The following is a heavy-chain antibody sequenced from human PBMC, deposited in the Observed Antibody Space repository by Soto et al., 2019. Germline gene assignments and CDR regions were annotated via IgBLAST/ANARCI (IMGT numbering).Heavy chain of an antibody. Sequence: PAGSLRLSCAASGFTFDVYAMHWVRQTPGKGLEWVSGISWNSGSIGYADSVKGRFTISRDNAKNSLYLQMNSLRAEDTALYYCAKDMSVTNYYYGMDVWGQGTTVTVSS. CDR3: AKDMSVTNYYYGMDV. CDR1: GFTFDVYA. D-gene: IGHD4-4*01. V-gene: IGHV3-9*01. J-gene: IGHJ6*02. CDR2: ISWNSGSI.